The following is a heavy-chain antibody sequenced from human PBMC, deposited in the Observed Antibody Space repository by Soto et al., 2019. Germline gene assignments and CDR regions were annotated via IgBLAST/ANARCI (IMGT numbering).Heavy chain of an antibody. D-gene: IGHD3-3*01. CDR3: ATPVVRFLEWTTDY. CDR1: GFTFSSYS. CDR2: ITNGGTTI. Sequence: DVQVVESGGGLVQPVGSLRLSCAASGFTFSSYSMNWVRQAPGKGLEWISYITNGGTTIYYADSVKGRFTISRDNAKNSLYLHMNSLRDDDTAVYYCATPVVRFLEWTTDYWGQGTLVTVSS. V-gene: IGHV3-48*02. J-gene: IGHJ4*02.